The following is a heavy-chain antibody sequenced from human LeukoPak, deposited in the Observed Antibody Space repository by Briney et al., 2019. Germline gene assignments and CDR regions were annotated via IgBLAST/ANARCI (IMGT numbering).Heavy chain of an antibody. D-gene: IGHD4-17*01. CDR3: ARLFGGVTTFDY. V-gene: IGHV3-7*01. CDR1: GFGFSPFW. J-gene: IGHJ4*02. Sequence: GGSLRLSCAASGFGFSPFWMSWVRQGPGKGLDWVASINPDGSGTSYVDSVKGRFTISRDNAQNSLYLPMNSLSAEDTAVYYCARLFGGVTTFDYWGQGTLVTVSS. CDR2: INPDGSGT.